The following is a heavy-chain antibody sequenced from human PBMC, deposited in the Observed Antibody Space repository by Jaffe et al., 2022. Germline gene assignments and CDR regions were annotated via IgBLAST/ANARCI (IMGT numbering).Heavy chain of an antibody. CDR3: ARDDTGGVSNWFDP. CDR2: ISSSSSYI. Sequence: EVQLVESGGGLVKPGGSLRLSCAASGFTFSSYSMNWVRQAPGKGLEWVSSISSSSSYIYYADSVKGRFTISRDNAKNSLYLQMNSLRAEDTAVYYCARDDTGGVSNWFDPWGQGTLVTVSS. J-gene: IGHJ5*02. D-gene: IGHD2-8*02. CDR1: GFTFSSYS. V-gene: IGHV3-21*01.